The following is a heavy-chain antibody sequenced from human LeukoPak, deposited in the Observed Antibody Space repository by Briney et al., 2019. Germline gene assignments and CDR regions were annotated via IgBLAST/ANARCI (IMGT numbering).Heavy chain of an antibody. V-gene: IGHV3-33*01. CDR2: IWYDGSNK. J-gene: IGHJ6*02. Sequence: GGSLRLSCAASGFTFSSYGMHWVRQAPGKGLEWVAVIWYDGSNKYYADSVKGRFTISRDNSKNTLYLQMNSLRAEDTAVYYCASTYPNYYYYGMDVWGQGTTVTVS. CDR3: ASTYPNYYYYGMDV. CDR1: GFTFSSYG. D-gene: IGHD2/OR15-2a*01.